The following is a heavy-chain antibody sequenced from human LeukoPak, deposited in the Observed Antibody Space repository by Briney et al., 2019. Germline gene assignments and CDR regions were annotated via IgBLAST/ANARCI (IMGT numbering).Heavy chain of an antibody. CDR3: ARGRIQLWTSNYYFDY. Sequence: GGSLRLSCGASGFTFSSYWMTWVRQAPGKGLEWVANIRQDGSEKYYVDSVKGRFTISRDNAKNSLYLHMNSLRAEDTAVYYCARGRIQLWTSNYYFDYWGQGTLVTVSS. CDR1: GFTFSSYW. CDR2: IRQDGSEK. J-gene: IGHJ4*02. V-gene: IGHV3-7*01. D-gene: IGHD5-18*01.